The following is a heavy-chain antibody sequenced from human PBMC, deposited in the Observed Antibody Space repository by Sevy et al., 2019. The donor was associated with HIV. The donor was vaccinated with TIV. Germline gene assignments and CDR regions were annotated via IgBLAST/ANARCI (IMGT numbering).Heavy chain of an antibody. D-gene: IGHD2-8*01. Sequence: GGSLRLSCAASGFTFSSYAMSWVRQAPGKGLEWVSAISGSGGSTYYADPVKGRFTISRDNYKNTLYLQMNSLRAEDTAVYYCAKGMVDYYYMDVWGKGTTVTISS. CDR2: ISGSGGST. J-gene: IGHJ6*03. V-gene: IGHV3-23*01. CDR1: GFTFSSYA. CDR3: AKGMVDYYYMDV.